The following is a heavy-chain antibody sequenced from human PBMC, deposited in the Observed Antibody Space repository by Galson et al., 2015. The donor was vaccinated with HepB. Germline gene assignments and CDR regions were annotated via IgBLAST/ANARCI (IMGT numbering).Heavy chain of an antibody. CDR3: ARVLFYSDSRDYPHDALDI. CDR2: IFHQFDTT. CDR1: GDSFSSHG. V-gene: IGHV1-69*13. J-gene: IGHJ3*02. Sequence: SVKLSCKAFGDSFSSHGITWVRQAPGQGLEWVAGIFHQFDTTNYAQTVKGRVAISADEASMTAYLEMSSLRSEDTAVHCCARVLFYSDSRDYPHDALDIWGQGTLVTVSS. D-gene: IGHD3-3*01.